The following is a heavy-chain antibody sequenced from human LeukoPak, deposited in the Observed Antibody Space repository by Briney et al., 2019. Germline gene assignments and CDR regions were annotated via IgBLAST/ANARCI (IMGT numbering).Heavy chain of an antibody. V-gene: IGHV4-4*09. J-gene: IGHJ6*03. CDR3: ARHVHGYGPDYYNYYVDV. D-gene: IGHD5-18*01. CDR1: GGSISSYY. CDR2: IYTSGST. Sequence: PSETLSLTCTVSGGSISSYYWSWIRQPPGKGLEWIGHIYTSGSTNYNPSLKSRVTISVDTSKNQFSLKLSSVTAADTAVYYCARHVHGYGPDYYNYYVDVWGKGTTVTVSS.